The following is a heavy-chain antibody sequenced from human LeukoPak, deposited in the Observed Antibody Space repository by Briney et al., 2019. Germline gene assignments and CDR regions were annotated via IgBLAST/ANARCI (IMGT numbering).Heavy chain of an antibody. Sequence: PGGSLRLSCATSGFSFSSYAMSWVRQAPGKGLEWVSAMSSSDDGRYYAASVRGRFTFSRDTSRSTLYLQMNSLRAEDAAVYYCAKAPVTSCRGAFCYPFDYWGQGTLVTVSS. D-gene: IGHD2-15*01. J-gene: IGHJ4*02. V-gene: IGHV3-23*01. CDR2: MSSSDDGR. CDR1: GFSFSSYA. CDR3: AKAPVTSCRGAFCYPFDY.